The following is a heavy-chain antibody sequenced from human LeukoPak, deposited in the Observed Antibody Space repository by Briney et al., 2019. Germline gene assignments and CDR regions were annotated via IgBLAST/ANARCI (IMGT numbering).Heavy chain of an antibody. J-gene: IGHJ4*02. Sequence: PGGSLRLSCAASGFTFSSYSMNWVRQAPGKGLEWVSHISSSSSTIYYADSVKGRFTISRDNAKNSLYLQMNSLRAEDTAVYYCATLDGYNSNFDYWGQGTLVTVSS. CDR2: ISSSSSTI. V-gene: IGHV3-48*01. CDR1: GFTFSSYS. CDR3: ATLDGYNSNFDY. D-gene: IGHD5-24*01.